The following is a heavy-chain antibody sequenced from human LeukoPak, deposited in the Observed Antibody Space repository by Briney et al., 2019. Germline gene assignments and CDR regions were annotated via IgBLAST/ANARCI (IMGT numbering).Heavy chain of an antibody. CDR1: GGSILSTIYY. Sequence: SETLSLTCTVSGGSILSTIYYWAWIRQPPGKGLEWIGSIHYSGPTYYNPSLKSRVTISIDTSKSQFSLKLASVTAADTAVYYCARDGPVKWGQGTLVTVSS. J-gene: IGHJ4*02. CDR2: IHYSGPT. V-gene: IGHV4-39*07. D-gene: IGHD3-22*01. CDR3: ARDGPVK.